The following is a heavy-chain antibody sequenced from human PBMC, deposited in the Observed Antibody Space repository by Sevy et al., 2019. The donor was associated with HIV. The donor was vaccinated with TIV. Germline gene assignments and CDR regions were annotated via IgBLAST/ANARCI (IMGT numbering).Heavy chain of an antibody. D-gene: IGHD6-13*01. V-gene: IGHV3-30*18. Sequence: GGSLRLSCTGSGLTFNNYGIHWVRQAPGKGLEWVTMISYAGKNENYADSVKGRFTISRDNSKNTVYLQMNSLRPDDTAIYYCAKDRSGSWSVDYWGQGTLVTVSS. CDR1: GLTFNNYG. CDR2: ISYAGKNE. CDR3: AKDRSGSWSVDY. J-gene: IGHJ4*02.